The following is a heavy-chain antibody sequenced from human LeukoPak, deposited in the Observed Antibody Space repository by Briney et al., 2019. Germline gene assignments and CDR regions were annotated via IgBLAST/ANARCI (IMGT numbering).Heavy chain of an antibody. CDR2: IYYSGST. V-gene: IGHV4-59*01. J-gene: IGHJ4*02. Sequence: PSETLSLTCTVSGGSISSYYWSWIRQPPGKGLEWIGYIYYSGSTNYSPSLKSRVTISVDTSKNQFSLKLSSVTAADTAVYYCARDMGTTWGDYWGQGTLVTVSS. CDR1: GGSISSYY. CDR3: ARDMGTTWGDY. D-gene: IGHD1-1*01.